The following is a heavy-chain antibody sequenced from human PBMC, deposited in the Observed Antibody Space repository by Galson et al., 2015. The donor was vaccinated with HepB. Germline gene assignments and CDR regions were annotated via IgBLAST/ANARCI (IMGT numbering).Heavy chain of an antibody. CDR2: TSSRSKCYN. D-gene: IGHD3-22*01. CDR1: GDSVSNNYAA. CDR3: AREIHKYFYDSSGYDY. J-gene: IGHJ4*02. Sequence: CAISGDSVSNNYAAWNCIRQSPSRALEWLERTSSRSKCYNDYANSVKSRVTINSATSKNQFTLHLKSVTPDDTAVYYCAREIHKYFYDSSGYDYWGQGTLVTVSS. V-gene: IGHV6-1*01.